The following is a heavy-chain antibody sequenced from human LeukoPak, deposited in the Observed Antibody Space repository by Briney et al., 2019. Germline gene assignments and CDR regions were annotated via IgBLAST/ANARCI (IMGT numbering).Heavy chain of an antibody. CDR2: ISYDGSNK. CDR1: GFTFSSYA. J-gene: IGHJ4*02. Sequence: GRSLRLSCAASGFTFSSYAMHWVRQAPGKGLEWVAVISYDGSNKYYADSVKGRFTISRDNSKNTLYLQMNSLRAEDTAVYYCARVSVVVTATPDYWGQGTLSPSPQ. V-gene: IGHV3-30-3*01. D-gene: IGHD2-21*02. CDR3: ARVSVVVTATPDY.